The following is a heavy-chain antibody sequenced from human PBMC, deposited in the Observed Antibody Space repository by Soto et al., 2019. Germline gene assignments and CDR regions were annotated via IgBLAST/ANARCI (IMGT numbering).Heavy chain of an antibody. CDR1: GLTFPSDD. V-gene: IGHV1-8*01. CDR3: ARGRDYVADYFDY. CDR2: MNPNSSNT. Sequence: ASVKVSCKTSGLTFPSDDIIWVRQTTGQGLEWMGWMNPNSSNTGYTQKFQGRVTMTWNTSISTAYMELSSLRSEDTAVYYCARGRDYVADYFDYWGQGTLVTVSS. D-gene: IGHD4-17*01. J-gene: IGHJ4*02.